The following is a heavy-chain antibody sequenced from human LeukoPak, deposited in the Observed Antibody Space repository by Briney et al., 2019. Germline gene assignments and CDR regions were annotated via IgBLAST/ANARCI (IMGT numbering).Heavy chain of an antibody. CDR2: INSDGSST. V-gene: IGHV3-74*01. CDR3: ARGGQWLVGGLGY. CDR1: GFTFSSYW. J-gene: IGHJ4*02. Sequence: GVSPRLSCAASGFTFSSYWMHWVRQAPGKGLVWVSRINSDGSSTSYADSVKGRFTISRDNAKNTLYLQMNSLRAEDTAVYYCARGGQWLVGGLGYWGQGTLVTVSS. D-gene: IGHD6-19*01.